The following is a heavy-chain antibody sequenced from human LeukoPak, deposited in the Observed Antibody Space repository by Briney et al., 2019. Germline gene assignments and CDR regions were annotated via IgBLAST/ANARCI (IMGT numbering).Heavy chain of an antibody. J-gene: IGHJ4*02. CDR2: INSNSGGT. D-gene: IGHD6-19*01. V-gene: IGHV1-2*02. CDR1: GYTFTGYY. Sequence: VASVKVSCKTSGYTFTGYYVHWVRQAPGKGLEWMGCINSNSGGTNYARKLQGRVTMTRDTSISTAYMELSRLRSDDTAVYYCARDRSEQWLVPGHFDYWGQGTLVTVSS. CDR3: ARDRSEQWLVPGHFDY.